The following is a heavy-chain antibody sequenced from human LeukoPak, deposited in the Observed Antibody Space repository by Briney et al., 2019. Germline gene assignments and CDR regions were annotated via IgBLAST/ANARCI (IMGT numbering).Heavy chain of an antibody. Sequence: ASVKVSCKASGYTFSGYYMHWVRQAPGQALEWMGQINPNNGGTNYATKFQGRVTMTRDTSISTAYMELSRLTSADTAVYYCARPYSGYEWCDYWGQGTLVTVS. J-gene: IGHJ4*02. CDR1: GYTFSGYY. CDR2: INPNNGGT. CDR3: ARPYSGYEWCDY. V-gene: IGHV1-2*06. D-gene: IGHD5-12*01.